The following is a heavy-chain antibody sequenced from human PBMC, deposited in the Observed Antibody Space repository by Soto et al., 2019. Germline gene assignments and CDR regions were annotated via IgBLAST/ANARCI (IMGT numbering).Heavy chain of an antibody. J-gene: IGHJ4*02. V-gene: IGHV3-23*01. D-gene: IGHD6-6*01. Sequence: EVQLLQSGGGLVQPGGSLRLSCSASGFPFSTYGMSWVRQAPGKGLEWVSSISNGGTITYYADSVKGRLTISRDNSKNTVYLQMDSLGADDTVVYYCAKGGRETSSSEGYWGQGTLVIVSS. CDR3: AKGGRETSSSEGY. CDR1: GFPFSTYG. CDR2: ISNGGTIT.